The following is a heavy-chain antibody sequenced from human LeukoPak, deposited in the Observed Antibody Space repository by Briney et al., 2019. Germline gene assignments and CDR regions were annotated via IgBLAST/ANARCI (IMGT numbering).Heavy chain of an antibody. D-gene: IGHD6-19*01. V-gene: IGHV3-48*01. J-gene: IGHJ4*02. CDR1: GFTFSNYG. Sequence: GGSLRLSCAASGFTFSNYGMNWVRQAPGKGLEWVSYISSRRNTIYYADSVKGRFTISRDNAKNSLYLQMNSLRAEDTAVYYCARDSGYSSGWYGGADYWGQGTLVTVSS. CDR2: ISSRRNTI. CDR3: ARDSGYSSGWYGGADY.